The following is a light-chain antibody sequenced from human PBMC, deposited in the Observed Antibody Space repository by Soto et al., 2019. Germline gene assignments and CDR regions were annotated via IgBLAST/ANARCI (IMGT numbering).Light chain of an antibody. CDR1: QSLSSNY. V-gene: IGKV3-20*01. J-gene: IGKJ3*01. Sequence: EIVLTQSPGTLSLSPGERATLSCRASQSLSSNYLAWYQQKPGQAPRLLIYGASSRATGIPDRFSGSGSGTDFTLTISILEPEDFAVYYCQQYGTSPFTFGPGTKVDIK. CDR2: GAS. CDR3: QQYGTSPFT.